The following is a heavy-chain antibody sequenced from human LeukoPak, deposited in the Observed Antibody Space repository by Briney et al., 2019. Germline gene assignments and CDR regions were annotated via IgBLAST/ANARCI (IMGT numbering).Heavy chain of an antibody. CDR1: GGSISRYY. Sequence: SETLSLTCTVSGGSISRYYWGWIRQPPGKGLEWIGHIYYTGGTNYNPSLKSRVTISVDTSKNQFSLKLNSVTAADTAVYYCARENGLSHPRRFDPWGQGTLVTVSS. CDR3: ARENGLSHPRRFDP. CDR2: IYYTGGT. J-gene: IGHJ5*02. D-gene: IGHD2-8*01. V-gene: IGHV4-59*01.